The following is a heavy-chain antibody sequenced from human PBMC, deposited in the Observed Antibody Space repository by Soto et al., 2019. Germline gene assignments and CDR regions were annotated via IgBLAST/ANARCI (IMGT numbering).Heavy chain of an antibody. CDR2: IYYSGST. CDR3: ARGGLLRFLEWYLSWFDP. Sequence: QVQLQESGPGLVKPSQTLSLTCTVPGGSISSGGYYWSWIRQHPGKGLEWIGYIYYSGSTYYNPSLKSRVTIAVDTSKNQFSLKLSSVTAADTAVYYCARGGLLRFLEWYLSWFDPWGQGTLVTVSS. J-gene: IGHJ5*02. V-gene: IGHV4-31*03. CDR1: GGSISSGGYY. D-gene: IGHD3-3*01.